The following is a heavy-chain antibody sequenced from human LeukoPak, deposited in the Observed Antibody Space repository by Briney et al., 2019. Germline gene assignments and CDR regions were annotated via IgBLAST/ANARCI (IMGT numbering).Heavy chain of an antibody. CDR1: GGTFISYA. CDR3: ARDLEGSGYNWFDP. J-gene: IGHJ5*02. D-gene: IGHD3-3*01. CDR2: IIPILGIA. Sequence: SVKVSFKASGGTFISYAISWVRQAPGQGLEWMGRIIPILGIANYAQKFQGGVTITADKSTSTAYMELSSLRSEDTAVYYCARDLEGSGYNWFDPWGQGTLVTVSS. V-gene: IGHV1-69*04.